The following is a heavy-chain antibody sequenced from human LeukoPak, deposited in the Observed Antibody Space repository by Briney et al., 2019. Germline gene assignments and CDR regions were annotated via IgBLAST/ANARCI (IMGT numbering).Heavy chain of an antibody. Sequence: ASVKVSCKASGYTFTSYGISWVRQAPGQGLEWMGWINAYNGNTNYAQKLQGRVTMTTDTSTSTAYMELRSLRSDDTAVYYCASQEGTGYYFDYWGQGTLVTVSS. CDR2: INAYNGNT. J-gene: IGHJ4*02. CDR3: ASQEGTGYYFDY. V-gene: IGHV1-18*01. D-gene: IGHD1-1*01. CDR1: GYTFTSYG.